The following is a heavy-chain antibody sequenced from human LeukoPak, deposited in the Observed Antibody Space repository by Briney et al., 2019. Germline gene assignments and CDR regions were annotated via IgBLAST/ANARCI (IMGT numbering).Heavy chain of an antibody. Sequence: GGSLRLSCAASGFSFDDHTMNWVRQAPGKGLEWVSCITGNSGKISYADSVKGRFSISRDNANSSLHLQMNSLRPEDTALYYCAKDMGDDILSTIAYDYWGWGQGTTVSASS. J-gene: IGHJ6*02. V-gene: IGHV3-9*01. CDR1: GFSFDDHT. D-gene: IGHD5/OR15-5a*01. CDR3: AKDMGDDILSTIAYDYWG. CDR2: ITGNSGKI.